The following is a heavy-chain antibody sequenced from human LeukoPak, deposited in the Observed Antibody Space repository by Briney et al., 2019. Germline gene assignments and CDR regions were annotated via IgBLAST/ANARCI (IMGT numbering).Heavy chain of an antibody. CDR1: GFTFSSYS. CDR2: ISSSSSYI. Sequence: GGSLRLSCAASGFTFSSYSMNWVRQAPGKGLEWVSSISSSSSYIYYADSVKGRFTISRDNAKNSLYLQMNSLRAEDTAVYYCARPPDNYYYYYMDVWGKGTTVTVSS. J-gene: IGHJ6*03. CDR3: ARPPDNYYYYYMDV. V-gene: IGHV3-21*01.